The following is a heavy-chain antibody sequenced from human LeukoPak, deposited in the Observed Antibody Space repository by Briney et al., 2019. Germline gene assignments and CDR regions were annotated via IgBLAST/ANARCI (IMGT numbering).Heavy chain of an antibody. D-gene: IGHD6-19*01. V-gene: IGHV4-39*07. J-gene: IGHJ4*02. CDR2: IYYSGST. Sequence: SETLSLTCTVSGGSISSSNYYWGWIRQPPGKGLEWIGSIYYSGSTYYSPSLKSRVTISVDTSKNQFSLKLSSVTAADTAVYYCARTKQWLEIFDYWGQGTLVTVSS. CDR3: ARTKQWLEIFDY. CDR1: GGSISSSNYY.